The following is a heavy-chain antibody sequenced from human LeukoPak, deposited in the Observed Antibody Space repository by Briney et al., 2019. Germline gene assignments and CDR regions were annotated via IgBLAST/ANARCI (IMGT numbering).Heavy chain of an antibody. CDR1: GFTFSSYS. J-gene: IGHJ4*02. CDR3: ARGEQWLPTGIDY. V-gene: IGHV3-21*01. CDR2: ISSSSNHI. D-gene: IGHD6-19*01. Sequence: GGSLRLSCAASGFTFSSYSMNWVRQAPGKGLEWVSSISSSSNHIYHADSVKGRFTISRDNAKNSLYLQMSSLRAEDTAVYYCARGEQWLPTGIDYWGQGTLVTVSS.